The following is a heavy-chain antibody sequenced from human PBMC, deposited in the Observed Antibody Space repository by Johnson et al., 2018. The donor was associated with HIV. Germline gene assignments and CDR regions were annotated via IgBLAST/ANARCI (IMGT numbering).Heavy chain of an antibody. CDR3: ASFAAAGDAFDI. D-gene: IGHD6-13*01. CDR1: GFTFSSYG. V-gene: IGHV3-30*02. CDR2: IRYDGSNK. Sequence: QVQLVESGGGVVQPGGSLRLSCAASGFTFSSYGMHWVRQAPGKGLEWVAFIRYDGSNKYYADSVKGRFTISRDNSKNTLYLQMNSLRAEDMAVYYCASFAAAGDAFDIWGQGTMVTVSS. J-gene: IGHJ3*02.